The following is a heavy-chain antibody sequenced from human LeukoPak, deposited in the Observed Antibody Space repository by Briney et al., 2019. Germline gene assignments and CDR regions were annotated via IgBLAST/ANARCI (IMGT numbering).Heavy chain of an antibody. CDR1: GYDFKTYA. J-gene: IGHJ4*02. V-gene: IGHV1-18*01. CDR3: ARGGGQTSSWRSFDL. D-gene: IGHD6-13*01. CDR2: ISG. Sequence: ASVKVSCKSFGYDFKTYAVSWVRQAPGQGLEWMGWISGYAPNFQDRVTMTTDTSTSTAYIELRSLGLDDTAVYYCARGGGQTSSWRSFDLWGQGTLVIVSS.